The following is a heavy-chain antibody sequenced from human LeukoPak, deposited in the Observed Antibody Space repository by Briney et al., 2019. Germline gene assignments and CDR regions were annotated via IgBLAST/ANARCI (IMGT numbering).Heavy chain of an antibody. CDR2: ISGDGGST. J-gene: IGHJ4*02. Sequence: GGSLRLSCAASGFTFDDYAMHWVRQAPGKGLEWVSLISGDGGSTYYADSVKGRFTISRDNSKNSLYLQMNSLRTEDTALYYCAKGGRSGYYYGSGSYYPFRNPPPDYWGQGTLVTVSS. CDR3: AKGGRSGYYYGSGSYYPFRNPPPDY. CDR1: GFTFDDYA. V-gene: IGHV3-43*02. D-gene: IGHD3-10*01.